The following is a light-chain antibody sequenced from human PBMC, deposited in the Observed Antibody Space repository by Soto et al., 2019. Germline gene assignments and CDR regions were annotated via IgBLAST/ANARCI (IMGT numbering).Light chain of an antibody. J-gene: IGKJ1*01. V-gene: IGKV3-15*01. CDR3: QQYNNWPRTWT. CDR1: QSVSSN. Sequence: EIVMTQSPATLSVSPGERATLSCRASQSVSSNLAWYQQKPGQAPXXLXYGASTRATGIPARFSGSGSGTEFTLTISSLQSEDFAVYYCQQYNNWPRTWTFGQGTKVDIK. CDR2: GAS.